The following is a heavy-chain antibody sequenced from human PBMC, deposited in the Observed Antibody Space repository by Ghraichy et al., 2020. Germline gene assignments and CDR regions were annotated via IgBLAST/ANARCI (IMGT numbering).Heavy chain of an antibody. J-gene: IGHJ6*02. D-gene: IGHD4-17*01. CDR3: ALHPDGGDYYYGMDV. CDR2: IYRGGST. CDR1: GLTVSSKY. V-gene: IGHV3-66*01. Sequence: GESLNISCAASGLTVSSKYMSWVRQAPGKGLDWVSVIYRGGSTYYADSVKGRFTISRDNTKNMLYLQMNSLRAEDTAVYYCALHPDGGDYYYGMDVWGQGTTVTVSS.